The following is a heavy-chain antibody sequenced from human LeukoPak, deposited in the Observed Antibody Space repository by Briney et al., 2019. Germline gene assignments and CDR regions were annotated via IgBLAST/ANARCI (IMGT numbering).Heavy chain of an antibody. Sequence: GGSLRLSCAASGFTFSSYAMHWVRQAPGKGLEWVAVISYDGSNKYYADSVKGRFTISRDNSKNTLYLQMNSLRAEDTAVYYCARVLGPYDFWSGYPFDYWGQGTLVTVSS. J-gene: IGHJ4*02. CDR2: ISYDGSNK. CDR3: ARVLGPYDFWSGYPFDY. CDR1: GFTFSSYA. D-gene: IGHD3-3*01. V-gene: IGHV3-30-3*01.